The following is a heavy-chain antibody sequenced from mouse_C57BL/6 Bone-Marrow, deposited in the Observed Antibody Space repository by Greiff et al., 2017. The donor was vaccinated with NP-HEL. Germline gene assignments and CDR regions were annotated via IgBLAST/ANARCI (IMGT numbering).Heavy chain of an antibody. V-gene: IGHV14-4*01. D-gene: IGHD2-1*01. J-gene: IGHJ2*01. CDR3: TSTRYFDY. Sequence: LVESGAELVRPGASVKLSCTASGFNIKDDYMHWVKQRPEQGLEWIGRIDPENGDTEYASKFQGKATITADTSSNTAYLQLSSLTSEDTAVYYCTSTRYFDYWGQGTTLTVSS. CDR2: IDPENGDT. CDR1: GFNIKDDY.